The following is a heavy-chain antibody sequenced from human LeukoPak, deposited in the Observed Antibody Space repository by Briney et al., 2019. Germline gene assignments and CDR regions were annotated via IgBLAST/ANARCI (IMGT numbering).Heavy chain of an antibody. CDR2: ISSSSSYI. V-gene: IGHV3-21*01. D-gene: IGHD2-21*01. Sequence: PGGSLRLSCAASGFTFSSYSMNWVRQAPGKGLEWVSSISSSSSYIYYADSVKGRSTISRDNAKNSLYLQMNSLRAEDTAVYYCARAGQTYFDYWGQGTLVTVSS. CDR3: ARAGQTYFDY. J-gene: IGHJ4*02. CDR1: GFTFSSYS.